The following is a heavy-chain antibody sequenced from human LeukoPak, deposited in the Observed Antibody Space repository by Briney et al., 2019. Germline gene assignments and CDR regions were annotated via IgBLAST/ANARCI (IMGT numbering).Heavy chain of an antibody. D-gene: IGHD3-3*02. CDR2: ISSNGGST. CDR3: ARGIGFLEWQYYFDY. CDR1: GFTFSSYA. Sequence: GGSLRLSCAASGFTFSSYAMHWVRQAPGKGLEYVSAISSNGGSTYYANSVKGRFTISRDNSKNTLYLQMGSLRAEDMAVYYCARGIGFLEWQYYFDYWGQGTLVTVSS. J-gene: IGHJ4*02. V-gene: IGHV3-64*01.